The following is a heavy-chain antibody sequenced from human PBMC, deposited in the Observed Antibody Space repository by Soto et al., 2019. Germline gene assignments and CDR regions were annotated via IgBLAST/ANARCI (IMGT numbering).Heavy chain of an antibody. CDR2: ISSSGSTI. CDR1: GFTFSDYY. V-gene: IGHV3-11*01. J-gene: IGHJ3*02. Sequence: GESLKISCAASGFTFSDYYMSWIRQAPGKGLEWVSYISSSGSTIYYADSVKGRFTISRDNAKNSLYLQMNSLRAEDTAVYYCARDWGEGDYPTLDAFDIWGQGTMVTVSS. CDR3: ARDWGEGDYPTLDAFDI. D-gene: IGHD4-17*01.